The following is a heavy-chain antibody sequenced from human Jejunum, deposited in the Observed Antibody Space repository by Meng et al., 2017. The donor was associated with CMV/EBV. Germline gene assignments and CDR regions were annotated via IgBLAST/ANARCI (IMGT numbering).Heavy chain of an antibody. V-gene: IGHV3-74*01. Sequence: FPFSTCWIPGVRHPPEEGLLCVSRISSDKSVSNYADTVKVPFVISKDNPRNTLYLRISGLRAADTAVYYCARTPLYCCSASCYTFDYWGRGTLVTVSS. J-gene: IGHJ4*02. CDR3: ARTPLYCCSASCYTFDY. CDR2: ISSDKSVS. D-gene: IGHD2-2*01. CDR1: FPFSTCW.